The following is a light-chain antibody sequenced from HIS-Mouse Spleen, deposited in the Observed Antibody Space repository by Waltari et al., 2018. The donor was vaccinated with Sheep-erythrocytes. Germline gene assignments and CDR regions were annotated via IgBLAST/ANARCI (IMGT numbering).Light chain of an antibody. CDR1: SHDVGGYNY. CDR3: CSYAGSYNHV. J-gene: IGLJ1*01. CDR2: DVS. V-gene: IGLV2-11*01. Sequence: QSALTQPRPVSGSPGQSVTISCPGTSHDVGGYNYVSWYQQHTGKAPKLMIYDVSKRPSVVPDRFSGSKSGNTASLTISGLQAEDEADYYCCSYAGSYNHVFATGTKVTVL.